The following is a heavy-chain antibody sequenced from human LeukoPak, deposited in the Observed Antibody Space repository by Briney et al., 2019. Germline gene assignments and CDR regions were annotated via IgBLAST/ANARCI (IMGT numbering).Heavy chain of an antibody. CDR3: ARESSGWYLGAFDI. CDR2: INHSGST. J-gene: IGHJ3*02. Sequence: SETLSLTCAVYGGSFSGYYWSWIRQPPGKGLEWIGEINHSGSTNYNPSLKSRVTISVDTSKNQFSLKLSSVTAADTAVYYCARESSGWYLGAFDIWGQGTMVTVSS. V-gene: IGHV4-34*01. D-gene: IGHD6-19*01. CDR1: GGSFSGYY.